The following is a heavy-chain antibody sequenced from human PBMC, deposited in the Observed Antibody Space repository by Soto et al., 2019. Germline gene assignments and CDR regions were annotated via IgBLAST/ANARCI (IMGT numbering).Heavy chain of an antibody. CDR2: MSTSNGNT. J-gene: IGHJ5*02. D-gene: IGHD2-2*01. CDR3: ARKAASLPEDL. Sequence: QVQLVQSGAEVKKTGASVKVSCKASGYTFTNYGISWVRQAPGQGLEWLGWMSTSNGNTNYAQKFQGRVSTTTDTSTGTAYMELRSLRSDDTAMYYCARKAASLPEDLWGQGTLVTVSS. CDR1: GYTFTNYG. V-gene: IGHV1-18*01.